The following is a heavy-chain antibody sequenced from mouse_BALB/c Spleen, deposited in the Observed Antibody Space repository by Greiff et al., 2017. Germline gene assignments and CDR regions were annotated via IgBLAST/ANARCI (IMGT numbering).Heavy chain of an antibody. CDR2: INPYNGDT. Sequence: VQLQQSGPELVKPGASVKISCKASGYSFTGYFMNWVMQSHGKSLEWIGRINPYNGDTFYNQKFKGKATLTVDKSSSTAHMELRSLASEDSAVYYCARTYYYGRSPWYAMDYWGQGTSVTVSS. J-gene: IGHJ4*01. D-gene: IGHD1-1*01. V-gene: IGHV1-20*02. CDR1: GYSFTGYF. CDR3: ARTYYYGRSPWYAMDY.